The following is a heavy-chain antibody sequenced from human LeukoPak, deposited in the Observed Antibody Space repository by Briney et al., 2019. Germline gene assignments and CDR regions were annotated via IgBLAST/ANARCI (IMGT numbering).Heavy chain of an antibody. CDR2: INHSGST. D-gene: IGHD6-19*01. V-gene: IGHV4-34*01. Sequence: SETLSLTCAVYGGSFTGYYWSWIRQPPGKGLEWIGEINHSGSTNYNPSLKSRVTISVDTSKNQFSLKLSSVTAADTAVYYCARYNSGWYYFDYWGQGTLVTVSS. CDR1: GGSFTGYY. J-gene: IGHJ4*02. CDR3: ARYNSGWYYFDY.